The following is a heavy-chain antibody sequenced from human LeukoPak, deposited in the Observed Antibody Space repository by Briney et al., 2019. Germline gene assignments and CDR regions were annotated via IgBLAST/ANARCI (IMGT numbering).Heavy chain of an antibody. J-gene: IGHJ6*03. V-gene: IGHV4-59*11. Sequence: SETLSLTCTVSGGSISSHHWSWIRQPPGKGLEWIGSIYYSGSTNNNPSLKSRVTISVDTSNNQFSLTLNPVTAADTAVYYCTRSYYHYYYYMDVWGKGTTVTVSS. D-gene: IGHD1-26*01. CDR3: TRSYYHYYYYMDV. CDR1: GGSISSHH. CDR2: IYYSGST.